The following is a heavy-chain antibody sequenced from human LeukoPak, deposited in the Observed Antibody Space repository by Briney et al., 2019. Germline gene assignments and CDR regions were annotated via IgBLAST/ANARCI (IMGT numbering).Heavy chain of an antibody. CDR3: AKDPGDYYDSSGYYEAGDY. CDR1: GFTFSSYA. V-gene: IGHV3-23*01. CDR2: ISGSGGST. D-gene: IGHD3-22*01. Sequence: GGSLRLSCAASGFTFSSYAMSWVRQAPGKGLEWVSAISGSGGSTYYADSMKGRFTISRDNSKNTLYLQMNSLRAEDTAVYYCAKDPGDYYDSSGYYEAGDYWGQGTLVTVSS. J-gene: IGHJ4*02.